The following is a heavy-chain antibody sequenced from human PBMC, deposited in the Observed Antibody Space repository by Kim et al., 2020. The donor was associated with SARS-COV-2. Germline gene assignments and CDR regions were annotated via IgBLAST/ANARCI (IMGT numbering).Heavy chain of an antibody. CDR3: AREWNVRGVIFAFDI. J-gene: IGHJ3*02. V-gene: IGHV4-59*01. CDR1: GGSISSYY. CDR2: IYYSGST. Sequence: SETLSLTCTVSGGSISSYYWSWIRQPPGKGLEWIGYIYYSGSTNYNPSLKSRVTISVDTSKNQFSLKLSSVTAADTAVYYCAREWNVRGVIFAFDIWGQGTMVTVSS. D-gene: IGHD3-10*01.